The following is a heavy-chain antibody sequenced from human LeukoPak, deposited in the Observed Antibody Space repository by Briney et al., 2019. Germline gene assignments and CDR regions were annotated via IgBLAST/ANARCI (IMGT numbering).Heavy chain of an antibody. Sequence: SETLSLTCAVYGGSFSGYYWSWIRQPPGKGLEWIGEINHSGSTNYNPSLKSRVTISVDTSKNQFSLKLSSVTAADTAVYYCARDTGIAVAGTGDYWGQGTLVTVSS. J-gene: IGHJ4*02. CDR3: ARDTGIAVAGTGDY. V-gene: IGHV4-34*01. D-gene: IGHD6-19*01. CDR2: INHSGST. CDR1: GGSFSGYY.